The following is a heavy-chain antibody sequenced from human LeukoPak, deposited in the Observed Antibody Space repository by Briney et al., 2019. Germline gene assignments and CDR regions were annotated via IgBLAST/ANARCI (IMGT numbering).Heavy chain of an antibody. V-gene: IGHV3-23*01. CDR1: GFTFSSYA. CDR2: ISGSGGST. D-gene: IGHD2-21*02. CDR3: AKGRWGRDSGKYFDL. Sequence: GGSLRLSCAASGFTFSSYAMSWVRQAPGKGLEWVSAISGSGGSTYYADSVKGRFTISRDNSKNTLYLQMNSLRAEDTAVYYCAKGRWGRDSGKYFDLWGRGTLVTVSS. J-gene: IGHJ2*01.